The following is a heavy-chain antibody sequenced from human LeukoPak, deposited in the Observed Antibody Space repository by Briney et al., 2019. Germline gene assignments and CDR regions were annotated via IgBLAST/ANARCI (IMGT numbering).Heavy chain of an antibody. J-gene: IGHJ4*02. V-gene: IGHV3-30*01. CDR2: ISYDGSNK. CDR1: GFTFSSYA. D-gene: IGHD6-6*01. Sequence: GGTLRLSCAASGFTFSSYAMHWVRRAPGKGREWVAVISYDGSNKYYADSVKGRFTISRDNSKNTLYLQLNSLRAEDTAVYYCARDRGLVVAARLFDYWGQGTLVTVSS. CDR3: ARDRGLVVAARLFDY.